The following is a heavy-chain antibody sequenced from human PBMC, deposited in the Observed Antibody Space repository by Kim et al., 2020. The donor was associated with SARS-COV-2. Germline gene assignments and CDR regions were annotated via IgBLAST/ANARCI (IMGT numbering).Heavy chain of an antibody. J-gene: IGHJ4*02. CDR3: ARQGRIAVAGTLYFDY. V-gene: IGHV4-59*08. CDR2: TYYSGTT. Sequence: KGLEWIGYTYYSGTTNYNPSLKSRVTISVDTSKNQFSLKLSSVTAADTAVYYCARQGRIAVAGTLYFDYWGQGTLVTVSS. D-gene: IGHD6-19*01.